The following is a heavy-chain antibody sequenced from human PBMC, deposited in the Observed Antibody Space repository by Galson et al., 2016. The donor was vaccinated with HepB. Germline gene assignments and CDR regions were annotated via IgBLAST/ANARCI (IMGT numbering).Heavy chain of an antibody. CDR3: VREASGFDP. V-gene: IGHV3-48*03. Sequence: SLRLSCAASGFSISHYHMNWVRQAPGKGLEWVSHISRDASRIRYADSAKGRFTISRDVATNSPYLQISSLRVEDTAVYYCVREASGFDPWGRGILVTVSS. D-gene: IGHD3-3*01. J-gene: IGHJ5*02. CDR2: ISRDASRI. CDR1: GFSISHYH.